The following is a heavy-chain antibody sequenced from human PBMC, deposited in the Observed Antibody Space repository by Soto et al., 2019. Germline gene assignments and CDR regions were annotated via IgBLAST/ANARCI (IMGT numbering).Heavy chain of an antibody. J-gene: IGHJ6*02. CDR3: ARGHYYYGMAV. V-gene: IGHV4-30-2*01. CDR2: IRHRGST. CDR1: GGSISSGGYS. Sequence: QLQLQESGSGLVKPSQTLSLTCAVSGGSISSGGYSWNWIRQPPGKGLEWVGYIRHRGSTYANPSLKSRVTMSLNRSKNQSSLNLTSVTAADTAVYFCARGHYYYGMAVWGQGTTFTVSS.